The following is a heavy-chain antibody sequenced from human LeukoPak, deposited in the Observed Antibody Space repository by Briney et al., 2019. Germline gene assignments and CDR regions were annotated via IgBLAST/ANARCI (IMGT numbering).Heavy chain of an antibody. CDR3: ARDNSVGDIAWWFDP. CDR2: INPSGSST. J-gene: IGHJ5*02. V-gene: IGHV1-46*01. D-gene: IGHD3-16*02. Sequence: GASVTVPCKASGYSFTSHYMHWVRQAPGQGLEWMGPINPSGSSTLYAQKFQGRVTMTRDMSTTTDYMELSSLRSEDTAVYYCARDNSVGDIAWWFDPWGQGTLVTVSS. CDR1: GYSFTSHY.